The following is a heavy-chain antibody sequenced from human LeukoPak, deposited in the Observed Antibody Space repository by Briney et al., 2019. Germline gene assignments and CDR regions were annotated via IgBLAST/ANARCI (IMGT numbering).Heavy chain of an antibody. CDR1: GFTFSSYA. V-gene: IGHV3-30*01. Sequence: GGSLRLSCAASGFTFSSYAMHWVRQAPGKGLEWVAVISYDGSNKYYADSVKGRFTISRDNSKNTLYLQMNSLRAEDTAVYYCARHGGQWLVSSFLDYWGQGTLVTVSS. CDR2: ISYDGSNK. J-gene: IGHJ4*02. D-gene: IGHD6-19*01. CDR3: ARHGGQWLVSSFLDY.